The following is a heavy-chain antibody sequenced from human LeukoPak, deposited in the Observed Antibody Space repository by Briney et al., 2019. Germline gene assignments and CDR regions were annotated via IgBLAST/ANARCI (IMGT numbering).Heavy chain of an antibody. Sequence: GGSLRLSCAASGFTFSSYGMHWVRQAPGKGLEWVAVISYDGSNKYYADSVKGRFTISRDNSKNTLYLQMNSLRAEDTAVYYCAKSSSWYAVDYWGQGTLVTVSS. CDR3: AKSSSWYAVDY. CDR1: GFTFSSYG. CDR2: ISYDGSNK. V-gene: IGHV3-30*18. D-gene: IGHD6-13*01. J-gene: IGHJ4*02.